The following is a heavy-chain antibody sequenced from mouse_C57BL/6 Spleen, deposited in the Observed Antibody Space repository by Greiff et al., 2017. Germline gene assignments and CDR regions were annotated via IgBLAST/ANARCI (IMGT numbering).Heavy chain of an antibody. J-gene: IGHJ1*03. CDR2: IYPGDGDT. V-gene: IGHV1-82*01. CDR3: ARQGSSTTRDWYFDV. D-gene: IGHD1-1*01. Sequence: QVQLQQSGPELVKPGASVKISCKASGYTFSSSWMNWVKQRPGKGLEWIGRIYPGDGDTNYNGKFKGKATLTADKSSSTAYMQLSSLTSEDSAVYFCARQGSSTTRDWYFDVWGTGTTVTVSS. CDR1: GYTFSSSW.